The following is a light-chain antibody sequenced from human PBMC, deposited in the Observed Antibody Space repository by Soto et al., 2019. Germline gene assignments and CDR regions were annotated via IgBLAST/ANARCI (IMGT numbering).Light chain of an antibody. Sequence: QSVLTQPASVSGSPGQSITISCTGTSSDVGSYNLVSWYQQHPGKAPKLMIYEGSKRPSGVSNRFSGSKSGNTASLTISGLQAEDEADYYCCSYAGSSIFYVFGTGTKVTVL. CDR2: EGS. V-gene: IGLV2-23*01. CDR1: SSDVGSYNL. CDR3: CSYAGSSIFYV. J-gene: IGLJ1*01.